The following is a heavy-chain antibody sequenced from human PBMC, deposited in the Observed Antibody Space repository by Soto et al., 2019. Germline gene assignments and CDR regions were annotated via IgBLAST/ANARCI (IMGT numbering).Heavy chain of an antibody. Sequence: GGSLRLSCAASGLTFSSYWMSWVRQAPGKGLEWVANIKQDGSEKYYVDSVKGRFTISRDNAKNSLYLQTNSLRAEDTAVYYCARDRLLRQLGTNWFDPWGQGPLVTVSS. V-gene: IGHV3-7*03. CDR3: ARDRLLRQLGTNWFDP. CDR1: GLTFSSYW. CDR2: IKQDGSEK. J-gene: IGHJ5*02. D-gene: IGHD6-13*01.